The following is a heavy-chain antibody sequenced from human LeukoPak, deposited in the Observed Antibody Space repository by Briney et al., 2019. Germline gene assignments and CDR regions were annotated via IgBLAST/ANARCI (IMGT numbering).Heavy chain of an antibody. CDR3: ASRIQLDY. CDR2: IKQDGSEK. CDR1: GFTFSSYS. D-gene: IGHD5-18*01. V-gene: IGHV3-7*01. Sequence: PGGSLRLSCAASGFTFSSYSMNWVRQAPGKGLEWVANIKQDGSEKYYVDSVKGRFTISRDNAKNSLYLQMNSLRAEDTAVYYCASRIQLDYWGQGTLVTVSS. J-gene: IGHJ4*02.